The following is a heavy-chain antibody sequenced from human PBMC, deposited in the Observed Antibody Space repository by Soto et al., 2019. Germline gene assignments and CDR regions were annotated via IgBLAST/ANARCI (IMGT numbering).Heavy chain of an antibody. Sequence: PGGSLRLSCTASGFLFTDYYMSWIRQPPGKGLEWLAYIDGSSDYTNSADSVKGRFTISRDNAKNSVFLQMNNLRADDTAVYYCARDLRFSSTNYFDFWGQGTLVTVSS. CDR1: GFLFTDYY. J-gene: IGHJ4*02. V-gene: IGHV3-11*06. CDR2: IDGSSDYT. D-gene: IGHD2-8*01. CDR3: ARDLRFSSTNYFDF.